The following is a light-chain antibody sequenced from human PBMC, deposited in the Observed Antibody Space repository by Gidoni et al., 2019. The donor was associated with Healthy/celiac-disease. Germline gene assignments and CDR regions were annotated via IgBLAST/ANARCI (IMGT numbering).Light chain of an antibody. CDR2: QDS. J-gene: IGLJ2*01. V-gene: IGLV3-1*01. CDR3: QACDSSGVV. CDR1: KLGDKY. Sequence: SYELTEPPSVSVSTGQTASITCSGDKLGDKYACWYQLKPGQSHVLVIYQDSKRPSGILERFSGSNSGNTAILTIRGTQAMDEADYYCQACDSSGVVFGGGTKLTVL.